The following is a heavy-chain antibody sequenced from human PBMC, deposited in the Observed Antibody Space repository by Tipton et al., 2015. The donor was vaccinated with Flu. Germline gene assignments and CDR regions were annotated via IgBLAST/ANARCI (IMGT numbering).Heavy chain of an antibody. CDR2: ISGSGGRT. J-gene: IGHJ4*02. CDR3: AKDRGALADTVALDY. CDR1: GLTFGGYA. Sequence: SLRLSCAVSGLTFGGYAMSWVRQAPGKGPEWVSAISGSGGRTYYADSVKGRFTISRDNSKNVLYLQMNSLRAEDTAVYYCAKDRGALADTVALDYWGQGALVTVSS. V-gene: IGHV3-23*01. D-gene: IGHD5-18*01.